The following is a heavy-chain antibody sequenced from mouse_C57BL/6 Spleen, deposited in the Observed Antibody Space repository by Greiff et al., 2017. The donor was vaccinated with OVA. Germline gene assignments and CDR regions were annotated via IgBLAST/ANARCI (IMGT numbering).Heavy chain of an antibody. CDR2: IDPSDSYT. J-gene: IGHJ1*03. D-gene: IGHD1-1*01. CDR3: ARPYYYGSSYWYSDV. Sequence: QVQLQQPGAELVMPGASVKLSCKASGYTFTSYWMHWVKQRPGQGLEWIGEIDPSDSYTNYNQKFKGKSTLTVDKSSSTAYMQLSSLTSEDSAVYYCARPYYYGSSYWYSDVWGTGTTVTVSS. V-gene: IGHV1-69*01. CDR1: GYTFTSYW.